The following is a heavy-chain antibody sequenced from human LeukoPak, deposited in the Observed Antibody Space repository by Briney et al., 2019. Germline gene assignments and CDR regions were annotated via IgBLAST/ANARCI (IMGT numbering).Heavy chain of an antibody. CDR3: ARALLWWSNAFDI. CDR1: GGSISSGDYY. J-gene: IGHJ3*02. Sequence: PSETLSLTCTVSGGSISSGDYYWSWIRQPPGKGLEWIGYIYCSGSTYYNPSLKSRVTISVDTSKNQFSLKLSSVTAADTAVYYCARALLWWSNAFDIWGQGTMVTVSS. D-gene: IGHD2-21*01. CDR2: IYCSGST. V-gene: IGHV4-30-4*08.